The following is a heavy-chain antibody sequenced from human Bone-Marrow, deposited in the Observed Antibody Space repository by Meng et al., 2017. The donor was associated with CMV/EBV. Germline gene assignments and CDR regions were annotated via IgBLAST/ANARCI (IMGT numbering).Heavy chain of an antibody. CDR3: AREGCSSTSCYWAYYYYGMDV. Sequence: GGSLRLSCAASGFTFSSYSMNWVRQAPGKGLEWVSSISSSSSYIYYADSVKGRFTISRDNAKNSLYLQMNSLRAEDTAVYYCAREGCSSTSCYWAYYYYGMDVWGPGHTVTGAS. CDR2: ISSSSSYI. J-gene: IGHJ6*02. D-gene: IGHD2-2*01. CDR1: GFTFSSYS. V-gene: IGHV3-21*01.